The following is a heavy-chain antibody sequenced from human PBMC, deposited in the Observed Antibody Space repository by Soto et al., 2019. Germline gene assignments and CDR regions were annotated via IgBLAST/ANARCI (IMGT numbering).Heavy chain of an antibody. Sequence: QVQLQQWGAGLLKPSETLSLTCVVYGESFSGYYWSWIRQPPGQGLEWIGAIINSGTTNYNPSLKSRVTMSVDTSKNQFSLNLNSVTAADTAVYYCRRDDPVTRTIDYWGQGTLVTVSS. D-gene: IGHD4-17*01. CDR1: GESFSGYY. CDR2: IINSGTT. V-gene: IGHV4-34*12. J-gene: IGHJ4*02. CDR3: RRDDPVTRTIDY.